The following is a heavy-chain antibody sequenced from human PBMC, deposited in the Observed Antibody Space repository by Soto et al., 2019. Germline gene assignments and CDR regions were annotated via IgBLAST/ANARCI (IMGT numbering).Heavy chain of an antibody. CDR3: ARRRHYCSSTSCSDPYYFYGMDV. CDR2: ISSGGTTT. V-gene: IGHV3-48*03. D-gene: IGHD2-2*01. Sequence: GGSLRLSCAASASTFNSYEVNWVRQAPGKGLEWVSYISSGGTTTYYADSVKGRFTISRDNAKNSLYLQMNSLRVEDTAVYYCARRRHYCSSTSCSDPYYFYGMDVWGQGTTVTVSS. J-gene: IGHJ6*02. CDR1: ASTFNSYE.